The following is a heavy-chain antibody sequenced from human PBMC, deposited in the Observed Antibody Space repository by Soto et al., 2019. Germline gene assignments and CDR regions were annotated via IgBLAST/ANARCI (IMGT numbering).Heavy chain of an antibody. CDR2: TYYRSKWFN. Sequence: SQTLSLTCAISGDSVSSNSAAWIRIRQSPSRGLEWLGRTYYRSKWFNDYAVSVKSRITINPDTSKNQFSLQLNSVTPEDTAVYYCARDPQGHSSGRFLYGMDVWGQGTTVTVSS. V-gene: IGHV6-1*01. J-gene: IGHJ6*02. D-gene: IGHD6-19*01. CDR3: ARDPQGHSSGRFLYGMDV. CDR1: GDSVSSNSAA.